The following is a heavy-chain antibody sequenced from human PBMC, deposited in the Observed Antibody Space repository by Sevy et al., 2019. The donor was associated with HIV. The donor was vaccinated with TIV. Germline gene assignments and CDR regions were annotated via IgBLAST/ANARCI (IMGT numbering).Heavy chain of an antibody. J-gene: IGHJ6*03. V-gene: IGHV4-39*01. CDR2: IYYSGST. CDR3: ASQGYCSSTSCYMASQYYYYYMDV. Sequence: SETLSLTCTVSGGSISSSSYYWGWIRQPPGKGLEWIGSIYYSGSTYYNPSLKSRVTISVDTSKNQFSLKLSSVTAADTAVYYCASQGYCSSTSCYMASQYYYYYMDVWGKGTTVTVSS. D-gene: IGHD2-2*02. CDR1: GGSISSSSYY.